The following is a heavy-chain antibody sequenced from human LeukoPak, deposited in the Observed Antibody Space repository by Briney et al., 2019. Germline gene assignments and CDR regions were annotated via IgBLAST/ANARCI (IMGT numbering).Heavy chain of an antibody. CDR2: IYTSGST. D-gene: IGHD3-22*01. Sequence: SETLSLTCTVSGGSISSGSYYWSWIRQPAGKGLEWIGRIYTSGSTNYNPSLKSRVTISVDTSKNRFSLKLSSVTAADTAVYYCAREKYYYDSSGYASEWYFDLWGRGTLVTVSS. CDR1: GGSISSGSYY. CDR3: AREKYYYDSSGYASEWYFDL. V-gene: IGHV4-61*02. J-gene: IGHJ2*01.